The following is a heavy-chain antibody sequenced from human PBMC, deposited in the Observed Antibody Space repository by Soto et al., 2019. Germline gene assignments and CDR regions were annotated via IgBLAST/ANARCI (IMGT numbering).Heavy chain of an antibody. CDR2: NNPPLRKS. V-gene: IGHV1-69*01. CDR1: GGTLTRFA. Sequence: QVQLVQSGAEVKKPGSSVKVSCKLSGGTLTRFAISGVRQAPGQGLEWMGGNNPPLRKSIHSQNFHGRVTIIADESTNTAYMELSSLRPEDTAMYYCATGGLGGGGYFYYGMDVWGQGTTVTVSS. J-gene: IGHJ6*02. CDR3: ATGGLGGGGYFYYGMDV. D-gene: IGHD3-16*01.